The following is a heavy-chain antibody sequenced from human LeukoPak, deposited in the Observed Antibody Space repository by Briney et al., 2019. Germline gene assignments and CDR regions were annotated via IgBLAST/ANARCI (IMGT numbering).Heavy chain of an antibody. CDR2: MNPNSGNT. Sequence: ASVKVSCKASGYTFTSYDINWVRQATGQGLEWMGWMNPNSGNTGYAHKFQGRVTMTRDTSIDTAYMELSSLRSEDTAVYYCAREYDSSGPLPGYWGQGTLVTVSS. J-gene: IGHJ4*02. CDR1: GYTFTSYD. V-gene: IGHV1-8*01. D-gene: IGHD3-22*01. CDR3: AREYDSSGPLPGY.